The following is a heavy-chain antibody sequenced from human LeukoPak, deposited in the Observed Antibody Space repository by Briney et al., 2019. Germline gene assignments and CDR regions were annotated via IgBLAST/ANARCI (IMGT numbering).Heavy chain of an antibody. Sequence: PSETLSLTCSVSGYSITNGAYYWAWLRQPPGKGLEWIGSVYYSGSIKYNPSLKGRVSISRDMSKNQFSLNLNSENATDTAVYYCARRDYAAWFDPWGQGTLVTVSS. CDR2: VYYSGSI. D-gene: IGHD4/OR15-4a*01. J-gene: IGHJ5*02. V-gene: IGHV4-39*07. CDR3: ARRDYAAWFDP. CDR1: GYSITNGAYY.